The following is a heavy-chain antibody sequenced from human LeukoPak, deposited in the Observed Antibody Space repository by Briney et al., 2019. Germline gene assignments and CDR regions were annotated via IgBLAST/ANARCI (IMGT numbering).Heavy chain of an antibody. D-gene: IGHD4-17*01. J-gene: IGHJ4*02. V-gene: IGHV3-23*01. CDR1: GFTFSNYP. Sequence: PGGSLRLSCAASGFTFSNYPMSWVRQALGKGLEWVSTISGSGGSTYFADSVKGRFTISRDNSKNTLYLQMNSLRAEDTALYYCARDYDYGDYPGYWGQGTLVTVSS. CDR3: ARDYDYGDYPGY. CDR2: ISGSGGST.